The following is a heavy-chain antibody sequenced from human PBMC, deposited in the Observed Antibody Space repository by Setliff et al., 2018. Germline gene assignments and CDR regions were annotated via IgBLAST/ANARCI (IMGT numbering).Heavy chain of an antibody. CDR3: ARDLGSSGWSYHDAFDI. CDR1: GGSISNYY. V-gene: IGHV4-59*01. D-gene: IGHD6-19*01. J-gene: IGHJ3*02. CDR2: IYYSGGT. Sequence: PSETLSLTCTVSGGSISNYYWSWIRQPPGKGLEWIGYIYYSGGTNYNPSLRSRVTISVDTSKNQFSLKLSSVTAADTAVYYCARDLGSSGWSYHDAFDIWGRGTMVTVSS.